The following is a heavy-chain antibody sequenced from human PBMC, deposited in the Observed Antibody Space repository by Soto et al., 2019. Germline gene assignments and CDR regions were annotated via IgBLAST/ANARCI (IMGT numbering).Heavy chain of an antibody. V-gene: IGHV3-23*01. Sequence: GGSLRLSCAASGFTFSSYAMSWVRQAPGKGLEWVSAISGSGGSTYYADSVKGRFTISRDNSKNTLYRQMNSLRAGDTAVYYCAKDRCSGGSCYLSHYYYYYMDVWGKGTTVTVSS. CDR2: ISGSGGST. CDR1: GFTFSSYA. J-gene: IGHJ6*03. D-gene: IGHD2-15*01. CDR3: AKDRCSGGSCYLSHYYYYYMDV.